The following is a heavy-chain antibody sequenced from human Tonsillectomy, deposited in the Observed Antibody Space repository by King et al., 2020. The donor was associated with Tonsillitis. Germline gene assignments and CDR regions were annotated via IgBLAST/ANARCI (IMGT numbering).Heavy chain of an antibody. CDR2: ISGSGGAT. CDR1: GFTFGSYA. J-gene: IGHJ4*02. D-gene: IGHD3-10*01. V-gene: IGHV3-23*04. Sequence: VQLVESGGGLVQPGGSLRLSCAASGFTFGSYAMSWVRQAPGKGLEWVSSISGSGGATDYADTVKGRFSISRDNSKNTLYLQMNSLRVEDTAVYCCAKEAYLVRGVMRDWGQGTRVTVSS. CDR3: AKEAYLVRGVMRD.